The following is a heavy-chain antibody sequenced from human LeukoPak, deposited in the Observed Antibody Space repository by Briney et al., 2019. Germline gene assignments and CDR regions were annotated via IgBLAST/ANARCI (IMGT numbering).Heavy chain of an antibody. V-gene: IGHV3-23*01. CDR2: INGGVVT. Sequence: GGSLRLSCTVSGFTFTNFAMAWVRQAPGKGLEWVSAINGGVVTLYADSVKDRVTVSRDNSKSTFYMQLNSLRAEDTAVYYCAKPPPSYDSSGYYFDYWGQGTLVTVSS. D-gene: IGHD3-22*01. J-gene: IGHJ4*02. CDR3: AKPPPSYDSSGYYFDY. CDR1: GFTFTNFA.